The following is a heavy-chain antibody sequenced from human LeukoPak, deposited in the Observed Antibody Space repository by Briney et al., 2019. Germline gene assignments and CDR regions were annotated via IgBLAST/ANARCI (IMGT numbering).Heavy chain of an antibody. Sequence: ASVKVSCKASGYTFTSYDINWVRQATGQGLEWMGWMNPNSGNTGYAQKFQGRVTMTTDTSTSTAYMELRSLRSDDTAVYYCAKDRSAYSSGFDNWGQGILVTVSS. D-gene: IGHD6-19*01. V-gene: IGHV1-8*01. CDR3: AKDRSAYSSGFDN. CDR1: GYTFTSYD. J-gene: IGHJ4*02. CDR2: MNPNSGNT.